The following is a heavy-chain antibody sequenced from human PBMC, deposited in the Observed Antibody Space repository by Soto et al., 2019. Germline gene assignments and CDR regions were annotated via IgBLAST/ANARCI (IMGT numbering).Heavy chain of an antibody. V-gene: IGHV4-34*01. CDR1: GGSFSGYY. D-gene: IGHD6-13*01. Sequence: SETLSLTCAVYGGSFSGYYWSWIRHPPGKGLWWIGEINHSGSTNYNPSLKSRVTISVDTSKNQFSLKLSSVTAADTAVYYCARGGLYSSSWYVSPYYGMDVWGQGTTVTVSS. CDR2: INHSGST. J-gene: IGHJ6*02. CDR3: ARGGLYSSSWYVSPYYGMDV.